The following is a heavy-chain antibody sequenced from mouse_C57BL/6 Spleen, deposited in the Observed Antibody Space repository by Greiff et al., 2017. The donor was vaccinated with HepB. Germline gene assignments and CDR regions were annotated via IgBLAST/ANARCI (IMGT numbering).Heavy chain of an antibody. J-gene: IGHJ4*01. CDR2: ISSGSSTI. D-gene: IGHD2-13*01. CDR3: ARRDGDYKAMDY. Sequence: EVQVVESGGGLVKPGGSLKLSCAASGFTFSDYGTHWVRQAPEKGLEWVAYISSGSSTIYYADTVKGRFTISRDNAKNTLFLQMTSLRSEDTAMYYCARRDGDYKAMDYWGQGTSVTVSS. V-gene: IGHV5-17*01. CDR1: GFTFSDYG.